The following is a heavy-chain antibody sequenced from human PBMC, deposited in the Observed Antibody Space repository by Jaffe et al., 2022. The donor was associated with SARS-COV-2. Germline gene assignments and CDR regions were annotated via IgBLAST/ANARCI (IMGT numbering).Heavy chain of an antibody. V-gene: IGHV1-3*01. J-gene: IGHJ4*02. CDR2: INAGNGDT. CDR1: GYTFTSYA. Sequence: QVQLVQSGAELKKPGASVKVSCKASGYTFTSYAIHWVRQAPGQRLEWMGWINAGNGDTKYSQNFQGRVTLTRDTSATTAYMELSSLKSEDTAVYYCARNVLGTTQLDYWGQGTLVTVSS. D-gene: IGHD1-26*01. CDR3: ARNVLGTTQLDY.